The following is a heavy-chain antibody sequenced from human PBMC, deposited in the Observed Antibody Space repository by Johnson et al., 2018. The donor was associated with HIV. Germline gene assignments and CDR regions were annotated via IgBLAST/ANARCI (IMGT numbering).Heavy chain of an antibody. J-gene: IGHJ3*02. CDR1: GFTFSSYA. V-gene: IGHV3-9*01. CDR2: ISWNSGSI. CDR3: AKDRRELPSPFDI. Sequence: VQLVESGGGVVQPGRSLRLSCAASGFTFSSYAMHWVRQAPGKGLEWVSGISWNSGSIGYADSVKGRFTISRDNAKNSLYLQMNSLRAEDTAVYYCAKDRRELPSPFDIWGQGTMVTVSS. D-gene: IGHD1-7*01.